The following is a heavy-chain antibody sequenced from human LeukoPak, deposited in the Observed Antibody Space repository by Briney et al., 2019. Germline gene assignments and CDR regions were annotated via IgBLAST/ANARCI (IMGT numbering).Heavy chain of an antibody. CDR3: ARDQGSGSYPYLNFDY. J-gene: IGHJ4*02. V-gene: IGHV1-2*02. CDR1: GYTFTGYY. D-gene: IGHD1-26*01. Sequence: GASVKVSCKASGYTFTGYYMHWVRQAPGQGLEWMGWINPNSGGTNYAQKFQGRVTMTRDTSISTAYMELSRLRSDDTAVYYCARDQGSGSYPYLNFDYWGQGTLVTVSS. CDR2: INPNSGGT.